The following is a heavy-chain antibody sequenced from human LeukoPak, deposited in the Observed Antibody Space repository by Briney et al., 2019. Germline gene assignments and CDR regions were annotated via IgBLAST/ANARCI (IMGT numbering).Heavy chain of an antibody. Sequence: SETLSLTCAVSGGSISSGGYSWSWVRQPPGEGLEWVGFIYHSGSTYYNPSLQSRVTISLDRSKNQFSLKLSSMTAADTAVYYCASGNTGYDRDSFDIWGQGTMVTVSS. CDR2: IYHSGST. V-gene: IGHV4-30-2*01. D-gene: IGHD5-12*01. J-gene: IGHJ3*02. CDR1: GGSISSGGYS. CDR3: ASGNTGYDRDSFDI.